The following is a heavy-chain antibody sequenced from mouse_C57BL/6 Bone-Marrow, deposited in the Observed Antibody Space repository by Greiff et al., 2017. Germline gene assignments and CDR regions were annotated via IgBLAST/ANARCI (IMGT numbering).Heavy chain of an antibody. CDR3: ARRQLGRVYYAMDY. CDR1: GIDFSRYW. CDR2: INPDSSTI. V-gene: IGHV4-1*01. J-gene: IGHJ4*01. Sequence: EVKVVESGGGLVQPGGSLKLSCAASGIDFSRYWMSWVRRAPGKGLEWIGEINPDSSTINYAPTLKDKFIISRDNAKNTLYRQMSKVRSEDTALYYCARRQLGRVYYAMDYWGQGTSVTVSS. D-gene: IGHD4-1*02.